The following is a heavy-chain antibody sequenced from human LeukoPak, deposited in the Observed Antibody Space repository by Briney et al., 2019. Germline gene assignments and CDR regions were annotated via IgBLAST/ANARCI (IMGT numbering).Heavy chain of an antibody. D-gene: IGHD3-3*01. Sequence: GGALRLSCAASGFTFSSYSMNWVRQAPGKGLEWVSSISSSSSYIYYADSVKGRFTISRDNAKNSLYLQMNSLRAEDTAVYYCARELERITSLGVGEGYRHVWGKGPTVSVFS. J-gene: IGHJ6*03. CDR3: ARELERITSLGVGEGYRHV. CDR1: GFTFSSYS. CDR2: ISSSSSYI. V-gene: IGHV3-21*01.